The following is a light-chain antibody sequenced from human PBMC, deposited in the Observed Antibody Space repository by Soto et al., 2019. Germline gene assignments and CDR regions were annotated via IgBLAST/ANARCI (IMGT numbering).Light chain of an antibody. CDR2: EVS. J-gene: IGLJ2*01. CDR3: SSYTTSTTRII. Sequence: QSALTQPASVSGSPGQSITISCTGSSSDVGGYNHVSWYQQHPGKAPKLMIYEVSNRPSGVSNRFSGSKSGNTASLTISGLQAEDEADYYCSSYTTSTTRIIFGGGTNSPS. CDR1: SSDVGGYNH. V-gene: IGLV2-14*01.